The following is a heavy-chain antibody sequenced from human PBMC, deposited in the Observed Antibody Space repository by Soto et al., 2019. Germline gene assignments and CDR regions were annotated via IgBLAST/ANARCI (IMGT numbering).Heavy chain of an antibody. V-gene: IGHV1-69*01. D-gene: IGHD6-13*01. CDR2: IIPILGTA. Sequence: QVQLVQSGAEVKKPGSSVKVSCKASGGTFSSYAISWVRQAPGQGLEWMGGIIPILGTANYAQKFQGRVTITADESTSTAYMELSSLRSEDTAVYYCARMSIAAAGMFPSWFDPWGQGTLVTVSS. CDR3: ARMSIAAAGMFPSWFDP. CDR1: GGTFSSYA. J-gene: IGHJ5*02.